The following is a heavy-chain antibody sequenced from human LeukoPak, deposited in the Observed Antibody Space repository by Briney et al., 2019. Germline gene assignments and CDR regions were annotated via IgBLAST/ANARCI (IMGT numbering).Heavy chain of an antibody. CDR1: GGSISNYY. J-gene: IGHJ4*02. CDR2: IYYSGST. Sequence: SETLSLTCTVSGGSISNYYWGWIRQPPGKGLEWIGSIYYSGSTYYNPSLKSRVTISVDTSKNQFSLKLSSVTAADTAVYYCARDDYDYVWGSYRWYYFDYWGQGTLVTVSS. V-gene: IGHV4-39*07. D-gene: IGHD3-16*02. CDR3: ARDDYDYVWGSYRWYYFDY.